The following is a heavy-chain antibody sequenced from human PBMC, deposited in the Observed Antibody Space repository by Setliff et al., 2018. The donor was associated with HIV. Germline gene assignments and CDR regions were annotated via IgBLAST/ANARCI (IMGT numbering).Heavy chain of an antibody. Sequence: SETLSLTCAVYGGSFSGYYWSWIRQPPGKGLEWIVEINHSGSTNYNMSLWSRVTISLDASRNQFSLELISVTAADTAVYYCAGGPGTTSIDYWAQGTLVTVSS. V-gene: IGHV4-34*01. D-gene: IGHD1-26*01. CDR2: INHSGST. CDR1: GGSFSGYY. CDR3: AGGPGTTSIDY. J-gene: IGHJ4*02.